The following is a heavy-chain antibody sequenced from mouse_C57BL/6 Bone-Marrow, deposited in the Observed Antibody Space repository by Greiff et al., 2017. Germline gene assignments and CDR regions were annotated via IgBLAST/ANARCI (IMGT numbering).Heavy chain of an antibody. CDR1: GYTITDYY. CDR2: INPNTGGT. CDR3: ARDTTGWYFDV. Sequence: EVQLQQSGPELVKPGASVKISCKASGYTITDYYMNWVKQSHGKSLEWIGDINPNTGGTSYNQKFKGKATLTVDKSSSTAYMELRSLTSEDSAVYYCARDTTGWYFDVWGTGTTVTVSS. D-gene: IGHD1-1*01. J-gene: IGHJ1*03. V-gene: IGHV1-26*01.